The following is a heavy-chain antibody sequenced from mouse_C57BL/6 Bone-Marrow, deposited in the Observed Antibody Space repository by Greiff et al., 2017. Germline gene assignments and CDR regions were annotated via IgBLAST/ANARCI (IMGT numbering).Heavy chain of an antibody. J-gene: IGHJ2*01. Sequence: QVQLQQPGAELVRPGTSVKLSCKASGYTFTSYWMHWVKQRPGQGLEWIGVIDPSDSYTNYNQKFKGKATLTVDTSSSTAYMQRSSLTSEDSAVYYCARWGYEPYVDYWGQGTTLTVSS. CDR2: IDPSDSYT. CDR3: ARWGYEPYVDY. D-gene: IGHD2-2*01. CDR1: GYTFTSYW. V-gene: IGHV1-59*01.